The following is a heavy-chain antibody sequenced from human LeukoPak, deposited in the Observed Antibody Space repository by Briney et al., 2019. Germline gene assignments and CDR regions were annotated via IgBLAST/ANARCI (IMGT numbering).Heavy chain of an antibody. Sequence: SETLSLTCAVSGGSISSGGYPWSWIRQPPGKGLEWIGYIYHSGSTYYNPSLKSRVTISVDRSENQFSLKLSSVTAADTAVYYCASSYYYDSSGYYFDYWGQGTLVTVSS. D-gene: IGHD3-22*01. CDR1: GGSISSGGYP. J-gene: IGHJ4*02. CDR2: IYHSGST. CDR3: ASSYYYDSSGYYFDY. V-gene: IGHV4-30-2*01.